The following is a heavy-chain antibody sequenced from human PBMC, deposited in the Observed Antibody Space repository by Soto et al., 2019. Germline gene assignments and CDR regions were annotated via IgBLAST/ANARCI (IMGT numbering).Heavy chain of an antibody. CDR3: AKHGGLDYGDYSIDY. Sequence: GSLRLSCAASGFTFSSYALSWVRQAPGKGLEWVSAISGSGGSTYYADSVKGRFTISRDNSKNTLYLQMNSLRAEDTAVYYCAKHGGLDYGDYSIDYWGQGTLVTVSS. J-gene: IGHJ4*02. V-gene: IGHV3-23*01. CDR2: ISGSGGST. CDR1: GFTFSSYA. D-gene: IGHD4-17*01.